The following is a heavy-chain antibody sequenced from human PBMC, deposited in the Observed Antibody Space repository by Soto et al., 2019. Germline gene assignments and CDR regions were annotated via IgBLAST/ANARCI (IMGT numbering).Heavy chain of an antibody. J-gene: IGHJ6*03. CDR3: ARDFGYRVTNYYYYYMDV. CDR1: GYTFTGYY. Sequence: ASVKVSCKASGYTFTGYYMHWVRQAPGQGLEWMGWINPNSGGTNYAQKFQGWVTMTRDTSISTAYMELSRLRSDDTAVYYCARDFGYRVTNYYYYYMDVWGKGTTVTVSS. D-gene: IGHD1-1*01. V-gene: IGHV1-2*04. CDR2: INPNSGGT.